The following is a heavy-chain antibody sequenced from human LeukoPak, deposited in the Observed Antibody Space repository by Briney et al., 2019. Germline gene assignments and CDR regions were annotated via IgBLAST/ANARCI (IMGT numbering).Heavy chain of an antibody. V-gene: IGHV1-2*02. D-gene: IGHD1-26*01. CDR1: GFTFTGYF. Sequence: ASVKVSCKPSGFTFTGYFVYWVRQAPGQGLEWMGWINPNSGGTNYAQKFQGRVTMARDTSISTVYMELHRLTSDDTAVYFCARERWDLLDHGFDIWGQGTMVTVSS. CDR2: INPNSGGT. CDR3: ARERWDLLDHGFDI. J-gene: IGHJ3*02.